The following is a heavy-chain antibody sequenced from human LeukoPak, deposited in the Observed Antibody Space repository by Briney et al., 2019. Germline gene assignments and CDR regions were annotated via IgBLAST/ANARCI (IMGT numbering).Heavy chain of an antibody. CDR3: ARGLVVAGPGRSYKY. D-gene: IGHD2-15*01. CDR1: GFTFSSYA. CDR2: ISGSGGST. J-gene: IGHJ4*02. Sequence: GGSLRLSCAASGFTFSSYAMSWVRQAPGKGLEWVSAISGSGGSTYYADSVKGRFTISRDNTKNSLFLQMNSLRAEDTAVYYCARGLVVAGPGRSYKYWGQGTLVTVSA. V-gene: IGHV3-23*01.